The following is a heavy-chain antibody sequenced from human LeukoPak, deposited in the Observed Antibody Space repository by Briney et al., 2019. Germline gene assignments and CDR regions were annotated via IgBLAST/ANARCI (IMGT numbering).Heavy chain of an antibody. CDR2: IYYSGST. Sequence: SETLSLTCIVSGGSISSNDCYWGWIRQPPGKGLEWIGNIYYSGSTYYNPSLKSRVTISVDTSKNQFSLKLSSVTAADTAVYYCARGSRSIGCWGQGTLVTVSS. CDR1: GGSISSNDCY. D-gene: IGHD6-19*01. J-gene: IGHJ4*02. CDR3: ARGSRSIGC. V-gene: IGHV4-39*07.